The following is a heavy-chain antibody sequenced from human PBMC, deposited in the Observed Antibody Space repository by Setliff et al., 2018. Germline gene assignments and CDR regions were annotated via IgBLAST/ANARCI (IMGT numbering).Heavy chain of an antibody. CDR1: AFTFKNYW. CDR3: ARGYYIPRGSHIVAYYYMDV. V-gene: IGHV3-48*01. J-gene: IGHJ6*03. Sequence: GGSLRLSCAASAFTFKNYWMSWVRQAPGKGLEWISYISNSGNSIYYADSVKGRFTISRDNAKNSLYLQMNSLRVEDTSVYYCARGYYIPRGSHIVAYYYMDVWGKGTPVTVSS. D-gene: IGHD3-3*01. CDR2: ISNSGNSI.